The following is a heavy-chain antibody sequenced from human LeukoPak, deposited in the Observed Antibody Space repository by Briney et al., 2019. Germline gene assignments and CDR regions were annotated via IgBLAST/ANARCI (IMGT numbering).Heavy chain of an antibody. CDR1: GFTFSSYA. J-gene: IGHJ4*02. D-gene: IGHD3-10*01. V-gene: IGHV3-30*04. Sequence: PGRSLRLSCAASGFTFSSYALHWVRQTPGRGLEWVAVISSDGTNRYSADSVKGRVTISRDNSNNTLYLEMNILRTEDTAVYYCARRGGFGELFFDYWGQGTLVIVSS. CDR2: ISSDGTNR. CDR3: ARRGGFGELFFDY.